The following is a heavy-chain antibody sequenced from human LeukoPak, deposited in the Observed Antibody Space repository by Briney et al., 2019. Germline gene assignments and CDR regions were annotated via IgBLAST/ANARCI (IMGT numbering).Heavy chain of an antibody. CDR3: ANPDIVVVPAAS. CDR2: ISGSGGST. V-gene: IGHV3-23*01. J-gene: IGHJ4*02. D-gene: IGHD2-2*01. Sequence: GGSLRLSCAASGFTFSSCAMSWVRQAPGKGLEWVSAISGSGGSTYYADSVKGRFTISRDNSKNTLYLQMNSLRAEDTAVYYCANPDIVVVPAASWGQGTLVTVPS. CDR1: GFTFSSCA.